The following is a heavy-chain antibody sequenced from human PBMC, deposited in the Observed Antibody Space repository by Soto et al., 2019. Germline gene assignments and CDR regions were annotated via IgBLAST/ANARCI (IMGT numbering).Heavy chain of an antibody. D-gene: IGHD1-26*01. CDR2: IYHRGST. CDR3: ARKLAGGNRNFAFDI. J-gene: IGHJ3*02. CDR1: GGSLSSGDYF. V-gene: IGHV4-31*03. Sequence: PSETLSIACTVSGGSLSSGDYFWTCMRQHPGKGLEWIGYIYHRGSTYSNPSLESRVSISVDTSKNQFSLRLRSVTAADTAVYYCARKLAGGNRNFAFDIWGQGTMVTVSS.